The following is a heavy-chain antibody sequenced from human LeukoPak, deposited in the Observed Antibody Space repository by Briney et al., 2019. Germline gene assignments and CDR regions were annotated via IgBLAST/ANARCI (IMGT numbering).Heavy chain of an antibody. CDR3: AKDQDMITFGGRLDY. CDR2: ISSSGSTI. Sequence: GGSLRLSCAASGFTFSSYEMNWVRQAPGKGLEWVSYISSSGSTIYYADSVKGRFTISRDNSKNTLYLQMNSLRAEDTAVYYCAKDQDMITFGGRLDYWGQGTLVTVSS. V-gene: IGHV3-48*03. J-gene: IGHJ4*02. D-gene: IGHD3-16*01. CDR1: GFTFSSYE.